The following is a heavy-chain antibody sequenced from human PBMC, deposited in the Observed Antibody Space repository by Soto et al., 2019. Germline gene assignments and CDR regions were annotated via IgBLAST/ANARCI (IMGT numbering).Heavy chain of an antibody. CDR3: ARDKVLLELPRDYYYGMDV. J-gene: IGHJ6*02. Sequence: ASVKVSCKAPSHTFTSYGKSWLLPAPGLALEWMGWISAYNGNTKYAQKLKGRVTMTTDTSTSTAYMELRSLRSDDTAVYYCARDKVLLELPRDYYYGMDVWGQGTKVTVSS. V-gene: IGHV1-18*04. CDR2: ISAYNGNT. D-gene: IGHD1-7*01. CDR1: SHTFTSYG.